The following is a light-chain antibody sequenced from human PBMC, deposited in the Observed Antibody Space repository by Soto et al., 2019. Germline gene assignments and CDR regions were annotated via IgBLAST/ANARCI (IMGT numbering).Light chain of an antibody. Sequence: DIQMTQCPSSLSASVGDRVTITCRASQSISSYLNWYQQKPGKAPKLLIYAASSLQSGVPSRFGGSGSGTDFTLTISSLQPEDFATYYCQQSYSTPRTFGQGTKVDIK. V-gene: IGKV1-39*01. CDR2: AAS. CDR3: QQSYSTPRT. CDR1: QSISSY. J-gene: IGKJ1*01.